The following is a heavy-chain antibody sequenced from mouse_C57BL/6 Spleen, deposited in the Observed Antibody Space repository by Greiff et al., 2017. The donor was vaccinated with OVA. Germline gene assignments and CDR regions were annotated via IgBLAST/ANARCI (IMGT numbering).Heavy chain of an antibody. CDR2: ISYDGSN. D-gene: IGHD2-3*01. J-gene: IGHJ3*01. CDR1: GYSITSGYY. Sequence: EVQLQESGPGLVKPSQSLSLTCSVTGYSITSGYYWNWIRQFPGNKLEWMGYISYDGSNNYNPSLKNRISITRDTSKHQFFLKLNSVTTEDTATYYCARGRNDGYYGWFAYWGQGTLVTVSA. CDR3: ARGRNDGYYGWFAY. V-gene: IGHV3-6*01.